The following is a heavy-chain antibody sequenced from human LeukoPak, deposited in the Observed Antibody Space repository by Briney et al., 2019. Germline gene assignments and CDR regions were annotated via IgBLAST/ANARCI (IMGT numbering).Heavy chain of an antibody. J-gene: IGHJ4*02. Sequence: GRSLRLSCAASGFTFSSYAMHWVRQAPGKGLEWVAVISYDGSNKYYADSVKGRFTISRDNSKNTLYLQMNSLRAEDTAVYYCARDEVDSEFDYWGQGTLVTVSS. CDR2: ISYDGSNK. V-gene: IGHV3-30*04. CDR3: ARDEVDSEFDY. D-gene: IGHD5-12*01. CDR1: GFTFSSYA.